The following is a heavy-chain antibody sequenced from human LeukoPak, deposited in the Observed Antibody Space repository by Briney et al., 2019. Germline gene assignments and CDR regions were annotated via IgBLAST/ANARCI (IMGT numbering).Heavy chain of an antibody. D-gene: IGHD1-1*01. V-gene: IGHV3-21*01. CDR1: GFTFSSYS. CDR2: ISSSSSYI. CDR3: ARVRMGTTSRTDY. J-gene: IGHJ4*02. Sequence: GGSLRLSCAASGFTFSSYSMNWVRQAPGKGLEWVSSISSSSSYIYYADSVKGRFTISRDNAKNSLYLQMNSLRAEDTAVYYCARVRMGTTSRTDYWGQGTLVTVSS.